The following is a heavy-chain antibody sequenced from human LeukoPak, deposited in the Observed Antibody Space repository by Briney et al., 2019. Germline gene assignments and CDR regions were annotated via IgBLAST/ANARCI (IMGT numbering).Heavy chain of an antibody. CDR3: ARVSMVRGVIYFDY. V-gene: IGHV1-3*01. Sequence: GASVKVSCKASGYTFTSYAMHWVRQAPGQRLEWMGWINAGNGNTKYSQKFQGRVTITRDTSASTAYMELSSLRSEDTAVYYCARVSMVRGVIYFDYWGQGTLVTVSS. J-gene: IGHJ4*02. CDR2: INAGNGNT. D-gene: IGHD3-10*01. CDR1: GYTFTSYA.